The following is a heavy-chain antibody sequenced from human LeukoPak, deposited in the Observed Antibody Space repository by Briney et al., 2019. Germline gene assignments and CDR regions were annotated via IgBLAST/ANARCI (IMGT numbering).Heavy chain of an antibody. V-gene: IGHV4-30-4*08. CDR1: GGSISSGDYY. CDR3: ARVDLTTVKWGDY. Sequence: SETLSLTCTVSGGSISSGDYYWSWIRQPPGKGLEWIGYIYYSGSTYYNPSLKSRVTISVDTPKNQFSLKLSSVTAADTAVYYCARVDLTTVKWGDYWGQGTLVTVSS. J-gene: IGHJ4*02. D-gene: IGHD4-11*01. CDR2: IYYSGST.